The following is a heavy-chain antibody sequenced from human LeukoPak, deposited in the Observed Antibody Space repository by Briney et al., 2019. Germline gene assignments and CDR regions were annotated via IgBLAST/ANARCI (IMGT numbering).Heavy chain of an antibody. D-gene: IGHD6-13*01. CDR3: ARLLAAAGSNRLDP. Sequence: PSETLSLTCTVSGGSISSYYWSWIRQPPGKGLEWIGYIYYSGSTNYNPSLKSRVTISVDTSKNQFSLKLSSVTAADTAVYYCARLLAAAGSNRLDPWGQGTLVTVFS. CDR2: IYYSGST. J-gene: IGHJ5*02. CDR1: GGSISSYY. V-gene: IGHV4-59*08.